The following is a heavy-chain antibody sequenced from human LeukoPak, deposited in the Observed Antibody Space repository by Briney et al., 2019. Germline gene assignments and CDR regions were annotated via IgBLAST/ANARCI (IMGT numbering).Heavy chain of an antibody. D-gene: IGHD2-15*01. CDR3: AEVGYCSGGACYYYGMDV. CDR1: GFTFSSYG. J-gene: IGHJ6*02. CDR2: ISHDGSNK. Sequence: GGSLRLSCAASGFTFSSYGMHWVRQAPGKGLEWVAVISHDGSNKYYVDSVKGRFTISRDNIKNTLYLQMNSLRAEDTAVYYCAEVGYCSGGACYYYGMDVWGQGTTVTVSS. V-gene: IGHV3-30*18.